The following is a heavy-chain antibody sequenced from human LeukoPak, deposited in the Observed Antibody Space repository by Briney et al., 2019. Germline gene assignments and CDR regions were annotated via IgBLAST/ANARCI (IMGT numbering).Heavy chain of an antibody. CDR1: GGSISSYY. D-gene: IGHD5-12*01. V-gene: IGHV4-59*01. J-gene: IGHJ4*02. CDR2: IYYSGST. Sequence: SETLSLTCTVSGGSISSYYWSWIRQPPGKGLEWIGYIYYSGSTNYNPSLKSRVTISVDTSKNQFSLKLSSVTAADTAVYYCARDPGMVATLDYWGQGTLVTVSS. CDR3: ARDPGMVATLDY.